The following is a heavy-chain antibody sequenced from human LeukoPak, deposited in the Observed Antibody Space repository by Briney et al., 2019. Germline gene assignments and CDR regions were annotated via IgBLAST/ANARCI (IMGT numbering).Heavy chain of an antibody. J-gene: IGHJ4*02. V-gene: IGHV3-48*04. D-gene: IGHD1-26*01. CDR2: ISSSSSTI. Sequence: PGGSLRLSCAASGFTFSSYSMNWVRQAPGKGLEWVSYISSSSSTIYYADSVKGRFTISRDNAKNSLYLQMNSLRAEDTAVYYCASTELGATTPFDYWGQGTLVTVSS. CDR3: ASTELGATTPFDY. CDR1: GFTFSSYS.